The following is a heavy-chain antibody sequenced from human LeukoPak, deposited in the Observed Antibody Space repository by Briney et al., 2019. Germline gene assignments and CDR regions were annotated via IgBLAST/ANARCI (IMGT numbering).Heavy chain of an antibody. CDR1: GGSISSGSCY. V-gene: IGHV4-61*02. Sequence: PSETLSLTCTVSGGSISSGSCYWSWIRQPAGKGLEWIGRIYTSGSTNYNPSLKSRVTISVDTSKNQFSLKLSSVTAADTAVYYCARGGELGTHYYYYYMDVWGKGTTVTVSS. J-gene: IGHJ6*03. CDR3: ARGGELGTHYYYYYMDV. D-gene: IGHD3-10*01. CDR2: IYTSGST.